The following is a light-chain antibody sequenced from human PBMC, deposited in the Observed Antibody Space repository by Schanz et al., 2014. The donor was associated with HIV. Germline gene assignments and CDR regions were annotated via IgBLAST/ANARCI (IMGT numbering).Light chain of an antibody. J-gene: IGKJ2*01. Sequence: DIQMTQSPSSLSASVGDRVTITCQASQDISNYLNWYQQKPGKAPKLLISDASNLEIGVPSRFSGSGSGTDFTLTISSLQPEDFATYYCQQSYSTPYTFGQGTKLEIK. CDR1: QDISNY. CDR2: DAS. V-gene: IGKV1-39*01. CDR3: QQSYSTPYT.